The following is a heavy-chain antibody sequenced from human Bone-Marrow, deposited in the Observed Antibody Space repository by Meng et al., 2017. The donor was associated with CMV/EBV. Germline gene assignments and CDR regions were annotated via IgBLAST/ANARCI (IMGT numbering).Heavy chain of an antibody. V-gene: IGHV3-23*03. Sequence: GESLKISCAASGFTFSSYAMSWVRQAPGKGLEWVSVIHRGGTTFYADSVKGRFTVSRDNSKITMYMQMDSLRVEYTAVYYCARDFSVVPAGRYFDYWGQGTLVTVSS. CDR2: IHRGGTT. D-gene: IGHD2-8*01. J-gene: IGHJ4*02. CDR1: GFTFSSYA. CDR3: ARDFSVVPAGRYFDY.